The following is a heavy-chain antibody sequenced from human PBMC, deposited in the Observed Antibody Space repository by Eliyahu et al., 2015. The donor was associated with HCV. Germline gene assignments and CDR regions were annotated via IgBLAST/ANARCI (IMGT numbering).Heavy chain of an antibody. CDR2: IYYSGST. CDR3: AREPTGCSGGSCYSLGWFDP. J-gene: IGHJ5*02. D-gene: IGHD2-15*01. Sequence: GYIYYSGSTYYNPSLKSRVTISVDTSKNQFSLKLSSVTAADTAVYYCAREPTGCSGGSCYSLGWFDPWGQGTLVTVSS. V-gene: IGHV4-30-4*01.